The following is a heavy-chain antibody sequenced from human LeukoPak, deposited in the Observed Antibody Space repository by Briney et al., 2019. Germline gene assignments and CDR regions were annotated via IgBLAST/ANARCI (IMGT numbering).Heavy chain of an antibody. J-gene: IGHJ4*02. CDR3: AREEDADGSGRGIDY. D-gene: IGHD3-10*01. Sequence: PSETLSLTCTVSGGSISSYYWSWIRQPPGKGLEWIGYIYYSGSTNYNPSLKSRVTISVDTSKNQFSLKLSSVTAADTAVYYCAREEDADGSGRGIDYWGQGTLVTVSS. V-gene: IGHV4-59*01. CDR2: IYYSGST. CDR1: GGSISSYY.